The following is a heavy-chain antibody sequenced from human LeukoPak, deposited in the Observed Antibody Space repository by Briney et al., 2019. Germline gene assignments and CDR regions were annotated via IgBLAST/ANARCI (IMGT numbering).Heavy chain of an antibody. Sequence: GGSLRLSCAASGFTFSSYAMSWVRQAPGKGLEWVSGISGSGGSTYYADSVKGRFTISRDNSKNTLYLQMNSLRAEDTAVYYCARRAGAYSHPYDYWGQGTLVTVSS. J-gene: IGHJ4*02. CDR3: ARRAGAYSHPYDY. CDR1: GFTFSSYA. V-gene: IGHV3-23*01. D-gene: IGHD4/OR15-4a*01. CDR2: ISGSGGST.